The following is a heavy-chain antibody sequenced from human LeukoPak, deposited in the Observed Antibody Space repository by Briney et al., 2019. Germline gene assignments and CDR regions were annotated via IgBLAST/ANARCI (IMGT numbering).Heavy chain of an antibody. Sequence: GSLRLSFAASGFPFNSYWMHWVRQAPGKGLVWVSRINSDGSSTNYADSVKGRFTISRDNAKNTLYLQMNSLRAEDTAVYYCAREWSSSWYYFDYWGQGTLVTVSS. CDR2: INSDGSST. CDR3: AREWSSSWYYFDY. J-gene: IGHJ4*02. CDR1: GFPFNSYW. V-gene: IGHV3-74*01. D-gene: IGHD6-13*01.